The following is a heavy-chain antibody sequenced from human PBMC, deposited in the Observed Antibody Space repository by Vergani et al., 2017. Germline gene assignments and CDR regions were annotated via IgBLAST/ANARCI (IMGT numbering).Heavy chain of an antibody. CDR3: ARGATGTTGPGGY. J-gene: IGHJ4*02. V-gene: IGHV1-2*06. CDR1: GYTFTGYY. CDR2: INPNSGGT. D-gene: IGHD1-7*01. Sequence: QVQLVQSGAEVKKPGASVKVSCKASGYTFTGYYMHWVRQAPGQGLEWMGRINPNSGGTNYAQKFQGRVTMTRDTSISTAYMELRRLRSDDTALYYCARGATGTTGPGGYWGQGTLVTVSS.